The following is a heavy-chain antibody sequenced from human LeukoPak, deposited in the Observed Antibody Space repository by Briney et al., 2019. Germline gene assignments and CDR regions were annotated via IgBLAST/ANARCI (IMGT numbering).Heavy chain of an antibody. V-gene: IGHV3-21*01. J-gene: IGHJ6*02. CDR3: ARDIFPGKAVDLGMDV. CDR2: ISSSSSYI. CDR1: GFTFSSYS. Sequence: GGSLRLSCAASGFTFSSYSMNWVRQAPGKGLEWVSSISSSSSYIYYADSVKGRFTISRDNAKNSLYLQMNSLRAEDTAVYYCARDIFPGKAVDLGMDVWGQGTTVTVSS. D-gene: IGHD6-19*01.